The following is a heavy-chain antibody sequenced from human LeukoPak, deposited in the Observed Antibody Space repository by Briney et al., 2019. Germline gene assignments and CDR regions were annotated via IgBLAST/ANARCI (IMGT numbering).Heavy chain of an antibody. Sequence: GGSLRLSCSASGFTFSGHFMLWVRQAPGKGLEYVSSISINGDKTYYAESVKGRFTISRDNSKNTLYLQLSSLRVEDTAVYYCIKDRIGTWSFDHWGQGTLLTVSS. CDR3: IKDRIGTWSFDH. CDR1: GFTFSGHF. CDR2: ISINGDKT. D-gene: IGHD1-26*01. V-gene: IGHV3-64D*06. J-gene: IGHJ4*02.